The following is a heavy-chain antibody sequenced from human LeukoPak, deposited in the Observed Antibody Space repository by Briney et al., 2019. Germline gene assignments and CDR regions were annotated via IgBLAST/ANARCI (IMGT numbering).Heavy chain of an antibody. J-gene: IGHJ4*02. CDR2: ISGSGGST. CDR1: GFTFRIYA. V-gene: IGHV3-23*01. D-gene: IGHD5-24*01. CDR3: ANPPYGRDVYNYFDY. Sequence: GESLRLSCAGSGFTFRIYAMSWVRQAPGKGLEWVSAISGSGGSTYYADSVKGRFTIFRDNSKNTLYLQMNSLRVEDTAVYYCANPPYGRDVYNYFDYWGQGTPVTVSS.